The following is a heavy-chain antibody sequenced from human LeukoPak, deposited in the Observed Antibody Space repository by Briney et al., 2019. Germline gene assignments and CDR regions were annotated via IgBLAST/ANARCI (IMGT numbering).Heavy chain of an antibody. Sequence: GGSLRLSCAASGFTFSSYGMHWVRQAPGKGLEWVAVISYDGSNKYYADSVKGRFTISRDNSKNTLYLQMNSLRAEDTAVYYCVKGSGNPSYYYYYYMDVWGKGTTVTVSS. D-gene: IGHD1-1*01. CDR1: GFTFSSYG. V-gene: IGHV3-30*18. J-gene: IGHJ6*03. CDR2: ISYDGSNK. CDR3: VKGSGNPSYYYYYYMDV.